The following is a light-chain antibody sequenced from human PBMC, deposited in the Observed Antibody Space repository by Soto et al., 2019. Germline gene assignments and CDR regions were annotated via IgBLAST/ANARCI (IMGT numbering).Light chain of an antibody. J-gene: IGKJ4*01. CDR3: QQVHSFPLT. V-gene: IGKV1D-12*01. CDR2: TAS. CDR1: QGVSNW. Sequence: DIQMTQSPSSVSASVGDRVTITCRASQGVSNWLAWYQQKPGKAPNLLIYTASTLESGVPSRFSGSGSGTDFTLTINNLQPEDFATYFCQQVHSFPLTFGGGTKVDIK.